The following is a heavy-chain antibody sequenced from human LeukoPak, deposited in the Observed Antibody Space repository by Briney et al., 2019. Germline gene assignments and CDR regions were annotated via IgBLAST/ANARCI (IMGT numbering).Heavy chain of an antibody. V-gene: IGHV1-46*01. J-gene: IGHJ4*02. CDR3: ARGGVLRFLEHLDY. CDR2: INPSGGST. D-gene: IGHD3-3*01. CDR1: GDTFSSYY. Sequence: GASVKLSCKASGDTFSSYYMHWVRQAPGQGLECMGIINPSGGSTTYAQKFQGRVTMTRDTSTSTVYMELSSVRCGDTAVYYCARGGVLRFLEHLDYWGQGTLVTVS.